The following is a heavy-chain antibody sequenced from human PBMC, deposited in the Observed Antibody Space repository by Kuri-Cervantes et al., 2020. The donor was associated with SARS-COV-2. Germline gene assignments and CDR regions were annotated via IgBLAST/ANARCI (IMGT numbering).Heavy chain of an antibody. CDR2: INHSGST. V-gene: IGHV4-34*01. CDR1: GGSFSGYY. Sequence: SQTLSLTCAVYGGSFSGYYWSWIRQPPGKGLEWIGEINHSGSTNYNPSLKSRVTISVDTSKNQFSLKLSSVTAADAAVYYCARRSWAYYFDFWGQGSLVTVSS. J-gene: IGHJ4*01. D-gene: IGHD7-27*01. CDR3: ARRSWAYYFDF.